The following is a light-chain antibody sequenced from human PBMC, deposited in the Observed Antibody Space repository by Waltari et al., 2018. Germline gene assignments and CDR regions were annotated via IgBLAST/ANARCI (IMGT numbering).Light chain of an antibody. V-gene: IGKV4-1*01. CDR1: QSGLYNSNDKNY. Sequence: DIVMTQSPDSLAVSLGERATISCRSSQSGLYNSNDKNYLAWYQQKPGQPPSLLIYWASTRESGVPDRFSGSGSGTDFTLTISNLQAEDVAVYYCQQYYRSRTFGQGTKVESK. CDR3: QQYYRSRT. J-gene: IGKJ1*01. CDR2: WAS.